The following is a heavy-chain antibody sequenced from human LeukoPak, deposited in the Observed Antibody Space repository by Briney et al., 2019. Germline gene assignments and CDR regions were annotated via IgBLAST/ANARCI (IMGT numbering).Heavy chain of an antibody. V-gene: IGHV3-21*01. CDR1: GFTFSSYS. Sequence: GGSLRLSCAASGFTFSSYSMNSVRQAPGKGLEWVSSISSSSSYIYYADSVKGRFTISRDNAKNSLYLQMNSLRAEDTAVYYCARSTRGSGYPNDYWGQGTLVTVSS. J-gene: IGHJ4*02. CDR3: ARSTRGSGYPNDY. CDR2: ISSSSSYI. D-gene: IGHD3-22*01.